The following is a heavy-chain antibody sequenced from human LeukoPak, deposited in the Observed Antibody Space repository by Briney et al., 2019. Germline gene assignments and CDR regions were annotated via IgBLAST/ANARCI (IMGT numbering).Heavy chain of an antibody. V-gene: IGHV3-21*01. CDR3: AREYSSSWYFDY. CDR1: GFTFSGYS. Sequence: PGGSLRLSCAASGFTFSGYSMNWVRQAPGKGLEWVSSISSSSSYIYYADSVKGRFTISRDNAKNSLYLQMNSLRAEDTAVYYCAREYSSSWYFDYWGQGTLVTVSS. D-gene: IGHD6-13*01. J-gene: IGHJ4*02. CDR2: ISSSSSYI.